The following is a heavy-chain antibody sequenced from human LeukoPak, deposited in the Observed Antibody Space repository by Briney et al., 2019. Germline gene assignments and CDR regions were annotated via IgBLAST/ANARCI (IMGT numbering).Heavy chain of an antibody. CDR1: GFTFSSYW. CDR3: ARDPHSGYGTSGGFDC. Sequence: GGSLRLSCAASGFTFSSYWMSWVRQAPGKGLVWVSSISSSSTYIYYADSVKGRFTISRDNAKSSLDLQMNSLRAEDTAVYFCARDPHSGYGTSGGFDCWGQGTLVTVSS. D-gene: IGHD2-8*01. V-gene: IGHV3-21*01. CDR2: ISSSSTYI. J-gene: IGHJ4*02.